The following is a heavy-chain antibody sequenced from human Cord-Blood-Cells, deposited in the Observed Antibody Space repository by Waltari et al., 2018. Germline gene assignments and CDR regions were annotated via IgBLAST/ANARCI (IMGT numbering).Heavy chain of an antibody. CDR3: AREPDYGDYFDY. V-gene: IGHV3-21*01. CDR1: GFTFSSYS. Sequence: SLRLSCAASGFTFSSYSMNWVRQAPGKGLEWVSSISSSSSYIYYADSVKGRFTISRDNAKNSLYLQMNSLRAEDTAVYYCAREPDYGDYFDYWGQGTLVTVSS. J-gene: IGHJ4*02. CDR2: ISSSSSYI. D-gene: IGHD4-17*01.